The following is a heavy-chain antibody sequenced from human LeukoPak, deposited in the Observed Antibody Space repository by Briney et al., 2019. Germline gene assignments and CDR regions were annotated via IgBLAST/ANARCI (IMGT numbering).Heavy chain of an antibody. J-gene: IGHJ3*02. D-gene: IGHD2-15*01. Sequence: SETLSLTCAVYGGSFSAYYWSWIRQPPGKGLEWIGEISHRGNTNYNPSLMSRVTISVDTSKNQFSVKLSSVTAADTAVYFCARMSPSAAASGPSRIPRVTDAFDIWGQGTMVTVSS. CDR1: GGSFSAYY. CDR3: ARMSPSAAASGPSRIPRVTDAFDI. V-gene: IGHV4-34*01. CDR2: ISHRGNT.